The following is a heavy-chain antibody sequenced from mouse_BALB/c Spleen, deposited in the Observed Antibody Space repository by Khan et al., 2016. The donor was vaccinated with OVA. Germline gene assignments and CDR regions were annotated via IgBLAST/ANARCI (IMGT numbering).Heavy chain of an antibody. D-gene: IGHD1-1*01. CDR1: GYSITSDYA. CDR3: ARVYGGDFDY. CDR2: ISYSGNT. J-gene: IGHJ2*02. V-gene: IGHV3-2*02. Sequence: EVQLQESGPGLVKPSQSLSLTCTVTGYSITSDYAWNWIRQFPGNKLGWMGFISYSGNTKYHPSLKSRFSITRDTSKNQFFLQLTSVTTEDKATYYCARVYGGDFDYWGQGTSLTVSS.